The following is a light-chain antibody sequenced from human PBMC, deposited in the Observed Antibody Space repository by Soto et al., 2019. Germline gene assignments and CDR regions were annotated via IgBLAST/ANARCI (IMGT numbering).Light chain of an antibody. CDR3: QQGHIWPLT. J-gene: IGKJ2*01. Sequence: EIVMTQSPATLSVSPGESATLSCRASQSISSELAWYQQKPGQPPRLLIYGASTRATGVPARFTGSGSGSDFTLTISGLQSEDFAVYYCQQGHIWPLTLGQGTRLEI. V-gene: IGKV3-15*01. CDR2: GAS. CDR1: QSISSE.